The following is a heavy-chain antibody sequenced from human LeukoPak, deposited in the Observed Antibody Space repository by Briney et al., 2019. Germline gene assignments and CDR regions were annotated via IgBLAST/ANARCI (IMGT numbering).Heavy chain of an antibody. CDR3: ARGGQARGAGRRNYLFDY. V-gene: IGHV6-1*01. D-gene: IGHD4-11*01. J-gene: IGHJ4*02. CDR2: TYYTSKWYN. CDR1: GDSVSSNSAA. Sequence: SQTLSLTCAISGDSVSSNSAAWNWIRQSPSRGLEWLGRTYYTSKWYNDYAVSVRSRITINPDTSKNQFSLRLNSVTPEDTAVYYCARGGQARGAGRRNYLFDYWGQGTLVTVSS.